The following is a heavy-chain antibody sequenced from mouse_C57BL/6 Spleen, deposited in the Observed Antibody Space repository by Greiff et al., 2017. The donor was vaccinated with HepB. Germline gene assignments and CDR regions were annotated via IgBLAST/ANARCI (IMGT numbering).Heavy chain of an antibody. CDR1: GYTFTSYD. V-gene: IGHV1-85*01. Sequence: VQLQQSGPELVKPGASVKLSCKASGYTFTSYDINWVKQRPGQGLEWIGWIYPRDGSTNYNEKFKGKATLTVDTSSSTAYMELHSLTSEDSAVYFCARSDTTVVAPWYFDVWGTGTTVTVSS. J-gene: IGHJ1*03. CDR2: IYPRDGST. D-gene: IGHD1-1*01. CDR3: ARSDTTVVAPWYFDV.